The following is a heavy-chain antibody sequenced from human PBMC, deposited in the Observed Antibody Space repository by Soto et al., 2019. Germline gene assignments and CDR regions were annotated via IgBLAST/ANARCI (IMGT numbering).Heavy chain of an antibody. V-gene: IGHV1-8*01. D-gene: IGHD6-19*01. CDR2: MNPNSGNT. CDR1: EYTFTSYD. CDR3: ARSGWRLSYYYYGMDV. Sequence: GAALKVSCKSSEYTFTSYDINCVRPATGQGLEWMGWMNPNSGNTGYAQKFQGRVTMTRNTSISTAYMELSSLRSEDTAVYYCARSGWRLSYYYYGMDVWGQGTTVPVFS. J-gene: IGHJ6*02.